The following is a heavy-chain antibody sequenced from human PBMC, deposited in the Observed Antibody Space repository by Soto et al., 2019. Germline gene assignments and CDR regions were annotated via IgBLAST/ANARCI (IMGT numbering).Heavy chain of an antibody. Sequence: QVQLVESGGGVVQPGRSLRLSCAASGFTFSSYGMHWVRQAPGKGLEWVAVIWYDGSNKYYADSVKGRFTISRDNSKNTLYLQMKSLRAEDTAVYYCASSGMATIGGDAFDIWGQGTMVTVSS. CDR3: ASSGMATIGGDAFDI. CDR1: GFTFSSYG. D-gene: IGHD5-12*01. J-gene: IGHJ3*02. V-gene: IGHV3-33*01. CDR2: IWYDGSNK.